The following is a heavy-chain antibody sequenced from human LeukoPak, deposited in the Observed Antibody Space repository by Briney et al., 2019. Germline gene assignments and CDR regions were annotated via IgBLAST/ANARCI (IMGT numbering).Heavy chain of an antibody. D-gene: IGHD5-12*01. CDR2: ISGSGGST. V-gene: IGHV3-23*01. CDR3: ANAPRDGYDSVDY. J-gene: IGHJ4*02. CDR1: GFTFSSYA. Sequence: GWSLRLSCAASGFTFSSYAMSWVRQAPGKGLEWVSAISGSGGSTYYADSVKGRFTISRDNSKNTLYLQMNSLRAEDTAVYYCANAPRDGYDSVDYWGQGTLVTVSS.